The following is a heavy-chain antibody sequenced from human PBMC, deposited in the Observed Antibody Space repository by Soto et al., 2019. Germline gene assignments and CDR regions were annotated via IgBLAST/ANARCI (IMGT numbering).Heavy chain of an antibody. J-gene: IGHJ4*02. CDR2: IGTAGDT. CDR3: AKSREIGTHFFDS. CDR1: GFTFSGFD. V-gene: IGHV3-13*01. Sequence: GGSLRLSCEASGFTFSGFDMHWVRQPTGKGLEWVSSIGTAGDTYYAVSVKGRFTISRDNAKNSLSLQMNSLRAGDMAVYFCAKSREIGTHFFDSWGQGTQVTVSS. D-gene: IGHD6-13*01.